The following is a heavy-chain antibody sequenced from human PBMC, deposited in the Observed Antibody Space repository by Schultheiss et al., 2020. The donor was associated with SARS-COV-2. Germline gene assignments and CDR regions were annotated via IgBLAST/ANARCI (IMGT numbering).Heavy chain of an antibody. D-gene: IGHD3-3*01. CDR3: ARCPSDDDFSSAPEGDFYYYGMDV. J-gene: IGHJ6*02. V-gene: IGHV7-4-1*02. CDR1: GNTLSNFP. Sequence: ASVKFSCKASGNTLSNFPINWVRQAPGQGLEWMGWINSKTGKPVYAQDFSGRFVFSLDTSVNTAYLQINSLKAEDSGIYYCARCPSDDDFSSAPEGDFYYYGMDVWGQGTTVTVSS. CDR2: INSKTGKP.